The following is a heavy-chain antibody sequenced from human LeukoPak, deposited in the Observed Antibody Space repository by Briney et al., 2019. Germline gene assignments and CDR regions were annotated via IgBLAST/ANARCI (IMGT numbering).Heavy chain of an antibody. CDR3: ARTLYSNYPWVDY. CDR2: IYYSGST. V-gene: IGHV4-61*01. CDR1: GGSVSSNSYY. D-gene: IGHD4-11*01. J-gene: IGHJ4*02. Sequence: SETLSLTCTVSGGSVSSNSYYWSWIRQPPGKGLEWIGYIYYSGSTNYNPSLKSRVTISVDTSKNQFSLKLSSVTAADTAVYCCARTLYSNYPWVDYWGQGTLVTVSS.